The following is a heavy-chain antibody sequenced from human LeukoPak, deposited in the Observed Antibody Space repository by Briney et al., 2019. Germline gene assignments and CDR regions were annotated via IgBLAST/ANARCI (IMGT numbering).Heavy chain of an antibody. V-gene: IGHV3-48*02. CDR1: GFRFGDYS. Sequence: GGSLRLSCAASGFRFGDYSLNWVRQAPGKGLEWVSYVSSGSRTVLYADSVKGRFTISRDNVKNSVCLQMNSLRDEDTAVYYCARHSAWAFEIWGQGKTVTVSS. CDR3: ARHSAWAFEI. D-gene: IGHD6-13*01. J-gene: IGHJ3*02. CDR2: VSSGSRTV.